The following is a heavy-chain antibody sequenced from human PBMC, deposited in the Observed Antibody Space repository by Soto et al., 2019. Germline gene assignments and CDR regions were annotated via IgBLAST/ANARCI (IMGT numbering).Heavy chain of an antibody. V-gene: IGHV3-7*01. CDR2: IKQDGSAK. J-gene: IGHJ6*04. CDR3: VRWSSAFGV. Sequence: EVQLVESGGGLVHHGGSLRLSCAASGFTFKNYWMTWVRQAPGKGLEWVANIKQDGSAKYYLDSVKGRFTISRDNANNSLYLQISSLRDDDTAVYYCVRWSSAFGVWGNGTTVTASS. D-gene: IGHD3-16*01. CDR1: GFTFKNYW.